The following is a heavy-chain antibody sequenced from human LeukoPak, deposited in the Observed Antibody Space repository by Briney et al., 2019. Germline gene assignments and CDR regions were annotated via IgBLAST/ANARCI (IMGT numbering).Heavy chain of an antibody. Sequence: PGGSLRLSCAVSGFSFSGHNMNWVRQAPGKGLEWVASISSRSNYIYYADSLKGRFTVSRDNARNSLFLQMTSLRAEGTAVYYCARDYLGFGESGFDYWGQGTLVIVSS. J-gene: IGHJ4*02. D-gene: IGHD3-10*01. CDR3: ARDYLGFGESGFDY. V-gene: IGHV3-21*01. CDR2: ISSRSNYI. CDR1: GFSFSGHN.